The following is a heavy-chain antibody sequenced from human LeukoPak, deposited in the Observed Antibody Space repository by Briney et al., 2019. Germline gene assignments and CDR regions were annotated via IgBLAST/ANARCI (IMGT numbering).Heavy chain of an antibody. CDR2: MNPNSGDT. V-gene: IGHV1-8*01. CDR1: GYTFTSYD. Sequence: ASVKVSCKASGYTFTSYDLNWVRQATGQGLEWMGWMNPNSGDTVYAQKFQGRVTITRNTSISTAYMELSSLRSEDTAVYYCARGRAIYYDSSGYYPIFDYWGQGTLVTVSS. J-gene: IGHJ4*02. D-gene: IGHD3-22*01. CDR3: ARGRAIYYDSSGYYPIFDY.